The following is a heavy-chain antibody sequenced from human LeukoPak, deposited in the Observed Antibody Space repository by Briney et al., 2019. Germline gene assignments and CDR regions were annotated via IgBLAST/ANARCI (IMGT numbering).Heavy chain of an antibody. J-gene: IGHJ4*02. V-gene: IGHV4-30-4*08. Sequence: SETLSLTCTVSGGSISSGDYYWSWIRQPPGKGLEWIGYIYHSGNTYYNPSLKSRLTISVDTPRNQFSLKLRSVTAADTAVYYCARGGTRIKIVGVVINDFDYWGQGTLVTVSS. D-gene: IGHD3-3*01. CDR2: IYHSGNT. CDR3: ARGGTRIKIVGVVINDFDY. CDR1: GGSISSGDYY.